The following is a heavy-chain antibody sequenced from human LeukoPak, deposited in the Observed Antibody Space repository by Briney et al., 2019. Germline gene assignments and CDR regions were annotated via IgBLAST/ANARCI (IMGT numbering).Heavy chain of an antibody. V-gene: IGHV3-23*01. D-gene: IGHD2-2*01. CDR3: AKAGGIVVVPAPIPSGSEFDY. J-gene: IGHJ4*02. CDR2: IAATSGST. CDR1: GFTFRNYA. Sequence: GGSLRLSCAASGFTFRNYAMNWVRQAPGKGLEWVSSIAATSGSTYYADSVKGRFTISRDNSKNTLYLQMNSLRAEDTAVYYCAKAGGIVVVPAPIPSGSEFDYWGQETLVTVSS.